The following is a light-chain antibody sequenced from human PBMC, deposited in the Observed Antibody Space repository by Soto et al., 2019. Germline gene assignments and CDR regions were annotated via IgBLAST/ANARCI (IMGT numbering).Light chain of an antibody. CDR1: QSISSW. CDR2: DAP. J-gene: IGKJ1*01. CDR3: QQYNSYLWT. V-gene: IGKV1-5*01. Sequence: DIQMTQSPSTLSASVGDRVTITCRASQSISSWLAWYQQKPGKAPKLLIYDAPSLESGVPSRFSGSGSGTEFTLTISSLQADDFATYYCQQYNSYLWTFGQGTKVEIK.